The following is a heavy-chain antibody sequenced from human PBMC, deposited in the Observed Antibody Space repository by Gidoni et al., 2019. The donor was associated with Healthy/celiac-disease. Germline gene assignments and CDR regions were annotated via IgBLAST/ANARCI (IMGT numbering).Heavy chain of an antibody. D-gene: IGHD3-16*01. CDR2: IYYSGST. V-gene: IGHV4-59*01. CDR1: GGSISSYY. Sequence: QVQLQESGPGLVKPSETLSLPCPVSGGSISSYYWSWIRQPPGKGLEWIGYIYYSGSTNYNPSLKSRVTISVDTSKNQFSLKLSSVTAADTAVYYCARDLIFHPSGQGTLVTVSS. CDR3: ARDLIFHP. J-gene: IGHJ5*02.